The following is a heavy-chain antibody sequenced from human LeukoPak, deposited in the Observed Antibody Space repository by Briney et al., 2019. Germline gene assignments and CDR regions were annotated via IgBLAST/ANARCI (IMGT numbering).Heavy chain of an antibody. CDR3: TRTGTFDWFDS. J-gene: IGHJ5*01. CDR1: GFTFDSYT. D-gene: IGHD1-1*01. CDR2: KTWNGGST. Sequence: GGSMSLSCTASGFTFDSYTMSWVRQTPGGGLEGVSGKTWNGGSTGYADSGEGRFTSFRDNAKNSLYLEMNSLRAEDTGLYYCTRTGTFDWFDSWGQGALVTVTS. V-gene: IGHV3-20*04.